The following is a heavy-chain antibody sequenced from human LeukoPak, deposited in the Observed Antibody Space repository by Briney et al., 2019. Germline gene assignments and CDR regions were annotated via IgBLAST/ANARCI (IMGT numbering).Heavy chain of an antibody. CDR1: GFTFSSYS. CDR2: ISSSSSYI. V-gene: IGHV3-21*01. D-gene: IGHD3-22*01. Sequence: GGSLRLSCAASGFTFSSYSMNWVRQAPGKGLEWVSSISSSSSYIYYADSVKGRFTISRDNAKNSLYLQINSLRAEDTAVYYCARRAQDYYDSSGYYASYWYFDLWGRGTLVTVSS. CDR3: ARRAQDYYDSSGYYASYWYFDL. J-gene: IGHJ2*01.